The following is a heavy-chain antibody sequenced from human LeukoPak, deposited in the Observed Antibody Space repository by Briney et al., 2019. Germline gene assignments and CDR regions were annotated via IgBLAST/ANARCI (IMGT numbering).Heavy chain of an antibody. V-gene: IGHV4-34*01. CDR2: INHSGST. CDR1: GGSFSGYY. Sequence: PSETLSLTCAVYGGSFSGYYWSWIRQPPGKGLEWIGEINHSGSTNYNPSLKSRVTISVDTSKNQFSLKLSSVTAADMAVYYCARSVRANEYYYDSSGPIGYWGQGTLVTVSS. CDR3: ARSVRANEYYYDSSGPIGY. J-gene: IGHJ4*02. D-gene: IGHD3-22*01.